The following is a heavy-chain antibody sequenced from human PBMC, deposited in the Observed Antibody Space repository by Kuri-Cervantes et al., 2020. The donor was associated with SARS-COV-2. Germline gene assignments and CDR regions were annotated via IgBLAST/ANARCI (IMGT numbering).Heavy chain of an antibody. CDR3: TRSPIRGSRGYYYYGMDV. J-gene: IGHJ6*02. Sequence: GESLKISCAASGFTFSDDYMTWIRQAPGKGLECVSYISSSGTYTSYADSVKGRFTISRDNAKNSLFLQMNSLRAEDTAAYYCTRSPIRGSRGYYYYGMDVWGQGTTVTVSS. CDR1: GFTFSDDY. CDR2: ISSSGTYT. V-gene: IGHV3-11*06.